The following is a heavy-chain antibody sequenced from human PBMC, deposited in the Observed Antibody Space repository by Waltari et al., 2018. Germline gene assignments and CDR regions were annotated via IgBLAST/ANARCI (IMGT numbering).Heavy chain of an antibody. V-gene: IGHV4-34*01. CDR2: INHSGST. CDR1: GGSFSGYY. Sequence: QVQLQQWGAGLLKPSETLSLTCAVYGGSFSGYYWSWIRQPPGKGLEWIGEINHSGSTNYNPALQSRVTRSVDTSKNQFSLKLSSVTAADTAVYYCARVKRITIFGVVITSRPLPPRYFDYWGQGTLVTVSS. J-gene: IGHJ4*02. CDR3: ARVKRITIFGVVITSRPLPPRYFDY. D-gene: IGHD3-3*01.